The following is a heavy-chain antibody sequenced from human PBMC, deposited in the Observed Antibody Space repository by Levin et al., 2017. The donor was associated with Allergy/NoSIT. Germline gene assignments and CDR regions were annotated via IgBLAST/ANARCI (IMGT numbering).Heavy chain of an antibody. V-gene: IGHV3-23*01. J-gene: IGHJ4*02. Sequence: GGSLRLSCAASGFTFSSYAMSWVRQAPGKGLEWVSAISGSGGSTYYADSVKGRFTISRDNSKNTLYLQMNSLRAEDTAVYYCAKDGGSQLWLPGRLPTYFDYWGQGTLVTVSS. CDR1: GFTFSSYA. CDR2: ISGSGGST. CDR3: AKDGGSQLWLPGRLPTYFDY. D-gene: IGHD5-18*01.